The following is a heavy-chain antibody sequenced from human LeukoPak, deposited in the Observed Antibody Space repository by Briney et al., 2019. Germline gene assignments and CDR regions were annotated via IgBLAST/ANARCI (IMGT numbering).Heavy chain of an antibody. Sequence: SETPSLTCTVSGGSISSSSYYWGWIRQPPGKGLEWIGSIYYSGSTYYNPSLKSRVTISVDTSKNQFSLKLSSVTAADTAVYYCARRVVVVTAGYYYYYYMDVWGKGTTVTVSS. J-gene: IGHJ6*03. V-gene: IGHV4-39*01. CDR2: IYYSGST. D-gene: IGHD2-21*02. CDR1: GGSISSSSYY. CDR3: ARRVVVVTAGYYYYYYMDV.